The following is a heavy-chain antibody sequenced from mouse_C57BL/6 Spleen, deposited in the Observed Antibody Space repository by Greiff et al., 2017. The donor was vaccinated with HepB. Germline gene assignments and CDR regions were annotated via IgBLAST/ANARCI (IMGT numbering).Heavy chain of an antibody. D-gene: IGHD2-10*02. Sequence: EVKLMESGAELVRPGASVKLSCTASGFTFKDDYMHWVKQRPEQGLEWVGWIDPENGDTEYASKFQGKATITADTSSNTAYLQLSSLTSEDTAVYYCTTEYRFAYWGQGTLVTVSA. V-gene: IGHV14-4*01. CDR3: TTEYRFAY. CDR1: GFTFKDDY. J-gene: IGHJ3*01. CDR2: IDPENGDT.